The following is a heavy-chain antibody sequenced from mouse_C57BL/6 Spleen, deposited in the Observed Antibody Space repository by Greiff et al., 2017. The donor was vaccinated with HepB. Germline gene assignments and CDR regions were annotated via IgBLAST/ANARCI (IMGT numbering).Heavy chain of an antibody. D-gene: IGHD1-1*01. CDR2: IHPNSGST. J-gene: IGHJ4*01. V-gene: IGHV1-64*01. CDR3: ARRGYGSSLYAMDY. CDR1: GYTFTSYW. Sequence: QVQLQQSGAELVKPGASVKLSCKASGYTFTSYWMHWVKQRPGQGLEWIGMIHPNSGSTNYNEKFKSKATLTVDKSSSTAYMQLSSLTSEDSAVYYCARRGYGSSLYAMDYWGQGTSVTVSS.